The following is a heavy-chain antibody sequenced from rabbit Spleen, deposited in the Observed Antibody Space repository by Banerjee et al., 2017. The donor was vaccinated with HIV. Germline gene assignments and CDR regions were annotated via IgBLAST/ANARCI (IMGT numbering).Heavy chain of an antibody. V-gene: IGHV1S45*01. Sequence: QEQLEESGGDLVKPGASLTLTCTASGVSFTNNYYMCWVRQAPGKGLEWIACIDTGSSGFTYFASWAKGRFTISKTSSTTVTLQVTSLTAADTATYFCARDSGTSFSSYGMDLWGPGTLVTVS. D-gene: IGHD8-1*01. CDR2: IDTGSSGFT. CDR3: ARDSGTSFSSYGMDL. J-gene: IGHJ6*01. CDR1: GVSFTNNYY.